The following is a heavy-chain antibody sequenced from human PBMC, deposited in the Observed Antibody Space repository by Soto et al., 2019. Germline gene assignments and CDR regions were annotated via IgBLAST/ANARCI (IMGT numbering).Heavy chain of an antibody. V-gene: IGHV3-13*01. CDR3: ARGPRSTSIYYMDV. CDR1: GFTFSSYD. CDR2: IGTAGDT. D-gene: IGHD2-2*01. Sequence: PGGSLRLSCAASGFTFSSYDMHWVRQATGKGLEWVSAIGTAGDTYYPGSVKGRFTISRENAKNSLYLQMNSLRAGDTAVYYCARGPRSTSIYYMDVWGKGTTVTVSS. J-gene: IGHJ6*03.